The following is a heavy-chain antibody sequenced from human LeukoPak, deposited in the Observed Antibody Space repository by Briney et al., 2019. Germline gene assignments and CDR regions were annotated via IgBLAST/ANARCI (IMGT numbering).Heavy chain of an antibody. CDR3: ARALYYYDSSGYYYWFDP. V-gene: IGHV4-34*01. CDR1: GGSFSGYY. J-gene: IGHJ5*02. CDR2: INHSGST. D-gene: IGHD3-22*01. Sequence: SETLSLTCAVYGGSFSGYYWSWIRQPLGKGLEWIGEINHSGSTNYTPSLKSRVSISVDTSKNQFSLKLSSVTAADTAVYYCARALYYYDSSGYYYWFDPWGQGTLVTVSS.